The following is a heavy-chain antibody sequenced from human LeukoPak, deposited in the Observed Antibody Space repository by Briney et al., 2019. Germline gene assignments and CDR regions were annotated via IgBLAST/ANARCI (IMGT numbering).Heavy chain of an antibody. CDR3: TTGDDILTGYYY. V-gene: IGHV3-15*01. CDR1: GFTFSNAW. Sequence: GGSLRLSCAASGFTFSNAWMSWVRQAPGKGLEWVGRIKSKTDGGTTDYAAHVKGRFTISRDDSKNTLYLQMNSLKTEDTAVYYCTTGDDILTGYYYWGQGTLVTVSS. CDR2: IKSKTDGGTT. J-gene: IGHJ4*02. D-gene: IGHD3-9*01.